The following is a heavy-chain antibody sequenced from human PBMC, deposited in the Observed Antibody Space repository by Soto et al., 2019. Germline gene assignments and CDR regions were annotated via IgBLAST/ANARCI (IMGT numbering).Heavy chain of an antibody. CDR2: ISAYNGNT. D-gene: IGHD3-3*01. J-gene: IGHJ5*02. Sequence: ASVKVSCKASGYTFTSYGISWVRQAPGQGLEWMGWISAYNGNTNYAQKLQGRVTMTTDTSTSTAYMELRSLRSDDTAVYYCAREGDFWSGYSSNWFDPWGQGTRVTVSS. CDR1: GYTFTSYG. CDR3: AREGDFWSGYSSNWFDP. V-gene: IGHV1-18*01.